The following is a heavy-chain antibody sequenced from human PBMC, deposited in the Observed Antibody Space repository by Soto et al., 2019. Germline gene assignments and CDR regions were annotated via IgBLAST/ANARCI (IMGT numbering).Heavy chain of an antibody. V-gene: IGHV3-48*02. CDR2: ISSSSSTI. CDR1: GFIFSSYS. D-gene: IGHD6-19*01. Sequence: GGSLRLSCAASGFIFSSYSMNWVRQAPGKGLEWVSYISSSSSTIYYADSVKGRFTISRDDAKNSVYLQMNSLRDEDTAVYYCARDPPGRVPGISFDIWGQGTMVTVSS. J-gene: IGHJ3*02. CDR3: ARDPPGRVPGISFDI.